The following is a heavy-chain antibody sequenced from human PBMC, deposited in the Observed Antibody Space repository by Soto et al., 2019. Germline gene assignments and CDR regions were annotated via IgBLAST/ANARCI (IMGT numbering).Heavy chain of an antibody. D-gene: IGHD3-10*01. CDR2: IYWDDDK. J-gene: IGHJ4*02. Sequence: QITLKESGPTLVKPTQTLTLTCTFSGFSLSTSGVGVGWIRQPPGKALEWLALIYWDDDKSYSPSRKSRLTITKDTSKNQVVLRMTNMDPVDTATYYCAHRRTGYFDYWGQGTLVTVSS. V-gene: IGHV2-5*02. CDR1: GFSLSTSGVG. CDR3: AHRRTGYFDY.